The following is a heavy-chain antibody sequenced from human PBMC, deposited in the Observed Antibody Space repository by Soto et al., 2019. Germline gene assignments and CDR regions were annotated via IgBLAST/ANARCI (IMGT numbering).Heavy chain of an antibody. J-gene: IGHJ2*01. CDR1: GYTFTSNA. V-gene: IGHV1-18*01. CDR3: ARTVTASYLEL. D-gene: IGHD2-15*01. Sequence: ASSKLSCKDCGYTFTSNAMICVRQAPGQGLEWMGWISAYNGNTNYEQKLQGRVTMTTDTSTSTAYMELRSLRSEDTAVYYCARTVTASYLELRGRGTLV. CDR2: ISAYNGNT.